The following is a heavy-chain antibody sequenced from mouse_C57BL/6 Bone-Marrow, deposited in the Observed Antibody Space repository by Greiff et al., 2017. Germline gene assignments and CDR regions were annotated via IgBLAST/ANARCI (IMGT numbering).Heavy chain of an antibody. CDR2: IDPANGNT. V-gene: IGHV14-3*01. Sequence: EVMLVESVAELVRPGASVKLSCTASGFTIKNTYMHWVKQRPEQGLEWIGRIDPANGNTKYAPKFQGKATITADTSSNTAYLQLSSLTPEDSAIYYCARSGYLWGFAYWGQGTLVTVSA. CDR3: ARSGYLWGFAY. CDR1: GFTIKNTY. D-gene: IGHD3-1*01. J-gene: IGHJ3*01.